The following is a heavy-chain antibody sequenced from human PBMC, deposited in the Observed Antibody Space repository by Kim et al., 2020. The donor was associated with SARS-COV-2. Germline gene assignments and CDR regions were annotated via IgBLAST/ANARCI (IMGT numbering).Heavy chain of an antibody. CDR3: ARNQAVAVDY. CDR2: NK. D-gene: IGHD6-19*01. J-gene: IGHJ4*02. Sequence: NKYYADSVKGRFTISRDNSKNTLYLQMNSLRAEDTAVYYCARNQAVAVDYWGQGTLVTVSS. V-gene: IGHV3-30*01.